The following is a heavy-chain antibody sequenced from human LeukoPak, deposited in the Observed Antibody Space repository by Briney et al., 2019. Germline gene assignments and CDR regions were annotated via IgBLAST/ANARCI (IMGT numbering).Heavy chain of an antibody. J-gene: IGHJ4*02. CDR1: GLTFSSHG. CDR3: ANCPSATSCYGLQY. Sequence: GGSLRLSCAGSGLTFSSHGMSWVRQAPGKGLEWVSLIWGGGGGTYYADSVKGRFTISRDNSKNTLYLQMDSLRADDTAVYYCANCPSATSCYGLQYWGQGTLVTVSS. V-gene: IGHV3-23*01. CDR2: IWGGGGGT. D-gene: IGHD2-2*01.